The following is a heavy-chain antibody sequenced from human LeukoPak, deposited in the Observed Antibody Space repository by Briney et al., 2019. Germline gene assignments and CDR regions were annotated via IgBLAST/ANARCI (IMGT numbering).Heavy chain of an antibody. V-gene: IGHV3-48*02. Sequence: PGGSLRLSCVASGFTFGSYSMNWVRQAPGKGLEWVSYISSGSSIMYYPDSVKGRFSISRDNAKNSLFLRMDSLRDDDTAVYYCARDPISSQGFWGQGTLVTVSS. J-gene: IGHJ4*02. CDR2: ISSGSSIM. CDR3: ARDPISSQGF. CDR1: GFTFGSYS. D-gene: IGHD6-13*01.